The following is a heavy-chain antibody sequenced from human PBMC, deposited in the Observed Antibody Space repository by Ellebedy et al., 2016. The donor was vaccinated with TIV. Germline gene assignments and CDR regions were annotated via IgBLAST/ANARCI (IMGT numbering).Heavy chain of an antibody. CDR2: IYYSGTT. Sequence: SETLSLTCSVSGDSISSGGYYWGWVRKPPGKGLEWIGHIYYSGTTYYNPSLKSRVDISVDMSENHFSLKMTSVTAADTAMYYCVRDFHDYGVDPFDVWGQGTMVTVSS. CDR1: GDSISSGGYY. J-gene: IGHJ3*01. V-gene: IGHV4-31*03. D-gene: IGHD4-17*01. CDR3: VRDFHDYGVDPFDV.